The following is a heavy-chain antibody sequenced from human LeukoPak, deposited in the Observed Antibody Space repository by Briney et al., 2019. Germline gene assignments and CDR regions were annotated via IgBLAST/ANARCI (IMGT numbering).Heavy chain of an antibody. CDR3: ARVRALSYYDSSGDLYYFDY. D-gene: IGHD3-22*01. J-gene: IGHJ4*02. CDR1: GGSINGYY. Sequence: SETLSLTCTVSGGSINGYYWSWLRQPPGKGLEWIGYIHYSGSIDYNPSLKSRVTISVDTSKNQFSLKLSSVTAADTAVYYCARVRALSYYDSSGDLYYFDYWGQGTLVTVSS. CDR2: IHYSGSI. V-gene: IGHV4-59*01.